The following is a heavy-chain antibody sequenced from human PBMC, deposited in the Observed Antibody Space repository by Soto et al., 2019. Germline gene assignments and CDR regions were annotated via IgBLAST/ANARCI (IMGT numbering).Heavy chain of an antibody. Sequence: QVQLQQSGPRLVKPSETLSLTCTVSSGPDRSHNWGWIRQPPGRGLEWIGYVYYTGDTAYNPSLRGLVTIAANPSTNHIPLTLNSVTAADTAVYYCVRQGIDYLHGLVDVWGQGTTVSVSS. CDR2: VYYTGDT. J-gene: IGHJ6*02. CDR1: SGPDRSHN. CDR3: VRQGIDYLHGLVDV. V-gene: IGHV4-59*08. D-gene: IGHD4-17*01.